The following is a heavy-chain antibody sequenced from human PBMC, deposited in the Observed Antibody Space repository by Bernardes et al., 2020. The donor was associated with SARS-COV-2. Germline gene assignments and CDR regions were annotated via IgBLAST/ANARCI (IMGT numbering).Heavy chain of an antibody. CDR2: ISYDGSNK. CDR1: GFTFSSYG. V-gene: IGHV3-30*18. D-gene: IGHD3-3*01. J-gene: IGHJ6*02. CDR3: AKDYWDPRKYYDFWRRDYYYGMDV. Sequence: GSLRLSCAASGFTFSSYGMHWVRQAPGKGLEWVAVISYDGSNKNYADSVKGRFTISRDNSKNTLYLQMNSLRAEDTAVYYCAKDYWDPRKYYDFWRRDYYYGMDVWGQGTTVTVSS.